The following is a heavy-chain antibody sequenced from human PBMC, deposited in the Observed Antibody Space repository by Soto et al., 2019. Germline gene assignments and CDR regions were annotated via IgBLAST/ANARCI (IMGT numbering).Heavy chain of an antibody. D-gene: IGHD2-2*01. J-gene: IGHJ6*02. CDR3: ARADLGYCSSTSCYGYYYYGMDV. CDR1: GGTFGSYA. Sequence: AASVKVSCKASGGTFGSYAISWVRQAPGQGLEWMGGIIPIFGTANYAQKFQGRVTITADESTSTAYMELSSLRSEDTAVYYCARADLGYCSSTSCYGYYYYGMDVWGQGTTVTVS. CDR2: IIPIFGTA. V-gene: IGHV1-69*13.